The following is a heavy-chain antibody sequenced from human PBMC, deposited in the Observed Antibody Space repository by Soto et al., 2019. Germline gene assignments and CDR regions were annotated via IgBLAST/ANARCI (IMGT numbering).Heavy chain of an antibody. J-gene: IGHJ4*02. CDR3: AQELWFGESSHYFDY. D-gene: IGHD3-10*01. Sequence: GGSLRLSCVGSGFGFDSYAMSWVRQAPGKGLEWVSGIGSSGGAIVYADSVRGRFTISRDNSRNALYLHMNSLRAGDTAVYYCAQELWFGESSHYFDYWGQGTLVT. V-gene: IGHV3-23*01. CDR1: GFGFDSYA. CDR2: IGSSGGAI.